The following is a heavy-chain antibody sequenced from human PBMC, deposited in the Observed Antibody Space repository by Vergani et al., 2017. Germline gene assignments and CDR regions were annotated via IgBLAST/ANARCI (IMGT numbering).Heavy chain of an antibody. J-gene: IGHJ6*03. Sequence: EVQLVQSGAEVKKPGATVKISCKVSGYTFTDYYMHWVQQAPGKGLEWMGLVDPEDGETIYAEKFQGRVTITADTSTDTAYMELSSLRSEDTAVYYCARGKHRIAAAGTGYYYYYMDVWGKGTTVTVSS. V-gene: IGHV1-69-2*01. D-gene: IGHD6-13*01. CDR2: VDPEDGET. CDR1: GYTFTDYY. CDR3: ARGKHRIAAAGTGYYYYYMDV.